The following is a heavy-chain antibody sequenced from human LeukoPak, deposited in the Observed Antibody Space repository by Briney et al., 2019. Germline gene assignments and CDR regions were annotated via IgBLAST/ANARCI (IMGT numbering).Heavy chain of an antibody. Sequence: PSETLSLTCTVSGYSISRGYHWGWVRQPPGKGLEWIGSVHQSGSTYYNPSLKSRLTISADTSKNQFSLKLDSVTAADTAVYCCARVNFNPDYWGQGTLVTVSS. CDR2: VHQSGST. D-gene: IGHD1-14*01. CDR1: GYSISRGYH. CDR3: ARVNFNPDY. J-gene: IGHJ4*02. V-gene: IGHV4-38-2*02.